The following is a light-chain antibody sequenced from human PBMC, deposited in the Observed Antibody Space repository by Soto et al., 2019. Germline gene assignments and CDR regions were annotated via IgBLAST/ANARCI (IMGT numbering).Light chain of an antibody. CDR3: ATWDDGLSAYV. CDR2: SNS. CDR1: SSNIGGNT. V-gene: IGLV1-44*01. J-gene: IGLJ1*01. Sequence: SVLTQPPSASGTPGQRVTFSCSGSSSNIGGNTVSWFQHLPRTAPKLLIFSNSQRPSGVPDRFSGAKSGTSASLAISGLQAEDGDNYYCATWDDGLSAYVFGTGTKVTVL.